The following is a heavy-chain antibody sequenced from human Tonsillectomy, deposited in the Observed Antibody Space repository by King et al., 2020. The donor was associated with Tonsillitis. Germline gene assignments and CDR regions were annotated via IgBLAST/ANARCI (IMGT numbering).Heavy chain of an antibody. Sequence: VQLVESGGGLVQPGGSLRLSCAASRFTFSSYAMSWVRQAPGKGLEWVSAISGSGHTTYYADSVKGRFTISRDSPKNTLYLQMNSLRAEDTPVYYCARESIAPAGTLSACLDYWGQGTLVTVSS. J-gene: IGHJ4*02. CDR1: RFTFSSYA. D-gene: IGHD6-13*01. V-gene: IGHV3-23*04. CDR2: ISGSGHTT. CDR3: ARESIAPAGTLSACLDY.